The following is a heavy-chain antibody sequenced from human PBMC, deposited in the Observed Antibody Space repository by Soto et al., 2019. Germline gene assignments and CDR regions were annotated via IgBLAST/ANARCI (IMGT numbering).Heavy chain of an antibody. CDR2: ISPMFGAA. D-gene: IGHD3-10*01. CDR1: GGTFNTYA. Sequence: QVQLVQSGAEMKKPGSSVKVSCQSSGGTFNTYAMNWVRQAPGQGPEWMGDISPMFGAANYAPKFQGRVTNTAEETTATSYLQFSNLTSKDTALFFCAREVQVHTPAFVYWGQGTLVTVSS. CDR3: AREVQVHTPAFVY. V-gene: IGHV1-69*01. J-gene: IGHJ4*02.